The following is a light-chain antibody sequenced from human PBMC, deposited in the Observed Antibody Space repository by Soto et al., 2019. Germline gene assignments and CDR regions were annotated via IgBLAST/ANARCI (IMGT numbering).Light chain of an antibody. J-gene: IGLJ1*01. Sequence: QSALTQPASVSGSPGQSITISCTGSSRNIAGYKFVSWYQQHPGKAPKLMIYEVSSRPSGVSDRFSGSKSGNTASLTISGLQAEDEGDYYGSSYTSSSTLVFGPGTKVTVL. CDR2: EVS. V-gene: IGLV2-14*01. CDR3: SSYTSSSTLV. CDR1: SRNIAGYKF.